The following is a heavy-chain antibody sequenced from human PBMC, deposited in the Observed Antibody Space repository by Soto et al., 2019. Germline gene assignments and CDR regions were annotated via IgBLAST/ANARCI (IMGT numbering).Heavy chain of an antibody. D-gene: IGHD3-16*01. J-gene: IGHJ5*02. V-gene: IGHV4-34*01. Sequence: SETLSLTCAVYGGSFSGYYWSWIRQPPGRGLEWIGEINHSGSTNYNPSLKSRVTISVDTSKNQFSLKLSSVTAADTAVYYCARAVSAWGQGTLVTVSS. CDR2: INHSGST. CDR3: ARAVSA. CDR1: GGSFSGYY.